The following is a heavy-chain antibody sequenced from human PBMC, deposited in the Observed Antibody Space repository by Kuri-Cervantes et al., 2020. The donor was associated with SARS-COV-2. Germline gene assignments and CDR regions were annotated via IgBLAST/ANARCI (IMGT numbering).Heavy chain of an antibody. D-gene: IGHD5-18*01. CDR2: IIPIFGTA. Sequence: SVKVSCKASAYTFTAYYIHWVRQAPGQGLEWMGGIIPIFGTANYAQKFQGRVTITTDESTSTAYMELSSLRSEDTAVYYCARVRGYSYGYRGDYYMDVWGKGNTVTVSS. V-gene: IGHV1-69*05. CDR3: ARVRGYSYGYRGDYYMDV. CDR1: AYTFTAYY. J-gene: IGHJ6*03.